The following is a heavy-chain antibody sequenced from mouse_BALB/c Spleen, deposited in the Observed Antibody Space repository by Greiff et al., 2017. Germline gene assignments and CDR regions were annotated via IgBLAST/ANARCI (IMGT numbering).Heavy chain of an antibody. CDR3: ARGYYGSSYPYYAMDY. Sequence: EVKLMESGGGLVKPGGSLKLSCAASGFTFSSYAMSWVRQTPEKRLEWVASISSGGSTYYPDSVKGRFTISRDNARNILYLQMSSLRSEDTAMYYCARGYYGSSYPYYAMDYWGQGTSVTVSS. V-gene: IGHV5-6-5*01. J-gene: IGHJ4*01. CDR1: GFTFSSYA. D-gene: IGHD1-1*01. CDR2: ISSGGST.